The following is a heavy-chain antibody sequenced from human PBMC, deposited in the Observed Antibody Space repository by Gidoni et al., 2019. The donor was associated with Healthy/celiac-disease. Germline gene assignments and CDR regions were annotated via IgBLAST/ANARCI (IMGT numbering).Heavy chain of an antibody. D-gene: IGHD6-6*01. CDR3: AKDSSSSKFHPPAKNYYGMDV. Sequence: QVQLVESGGGVVQPGRSLRLSCAASGFTFSSYAMHWVRQAPGKGLEWVAVISYDGSNKYYADSVKGRFTISRDNSKNTLYLQMNSLRAEDTAVYYCAKDSSSSKFHPPAKNYYGMDVWGQGTTVTVSS. V-gene: IGHV3-30-3*02. CDR2: ISYDGSNK. CDR1: GFTFSSYA. J-gene: IGHJ6*02.